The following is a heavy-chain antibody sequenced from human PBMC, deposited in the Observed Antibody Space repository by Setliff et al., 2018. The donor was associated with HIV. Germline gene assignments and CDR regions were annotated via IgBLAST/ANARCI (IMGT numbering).Heavy chain of an antibody. CDR2: IKTKPNSYAT. Sequence: SLRLSCAASGFTFSSFGMHWVRQAPGKGLEWVGRIKTKPNSYATALGASVMGRFAISRDDSKNTAYLLMNSLKTEDTAVYYCTASGDADCGTSACTNWFDPWGQGTLVTVSS. CDR1: GFTFSSFG. CDR3: TASGDADCGTSACTNWFDP. V-gene: IGHV3-73*01. D-gene: IGHD2-21*01. J-gene: IGHJ5*02.